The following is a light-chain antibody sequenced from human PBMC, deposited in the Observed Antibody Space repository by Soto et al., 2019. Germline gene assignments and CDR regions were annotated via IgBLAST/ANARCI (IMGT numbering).Light chain of an antibody. CDR3: SSYAGSNLVL. CDR2: EVS. Sequence: QSVLTQPPSASGSPGQSVTISCTGTSSDVGDYNYVSWYQQHPGKAPKLMIYEVSKRPSGVPDRFSGSKSGNTASLTVSGLQTEDEADYYCSSYAGSNLVLFGGGTQLTVL. J-gene: IGLJ2*01. CDR1: SSDVGDYNY. V-gene: IGLV2-8*01.